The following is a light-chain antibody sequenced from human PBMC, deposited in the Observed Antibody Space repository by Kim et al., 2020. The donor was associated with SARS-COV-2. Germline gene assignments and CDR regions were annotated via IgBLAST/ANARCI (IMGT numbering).Light chain of an antibody. Sequence: QPVLTQSPSASASLGASVKLTCTLSSGHSSYAIAWHQQQPEKGPRYLMKVNSDGSHSKGTGIPDRFSGSSSGAARYLTISSLQSEDEADYYCQTWGTGILVFGGGTQLTVL. CDR1: SGHSSYA. CDR3: QTWGTGILV. CDR2: VNSDGSH. V-gene: IGLV4-69*01. J-gene: IGLJ2*01.